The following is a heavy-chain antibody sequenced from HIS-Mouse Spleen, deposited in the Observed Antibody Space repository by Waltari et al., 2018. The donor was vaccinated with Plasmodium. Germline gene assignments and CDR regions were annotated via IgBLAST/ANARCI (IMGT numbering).Heavy chain of an antibody. CDR1: GYTFISYG. Sequence: QVQLVQSGAEVKKPGASGKVSCKASGYTFISYGFTWVRQAPGQGLEWMGWISPYNGNTNFAQKLQGRVTMTTDTSTSTAYMELRSLRFDDTAVYYCARGSAGDAFDIWGQGTMVTVSS. V-gene: IGHV1-18*01. CDR3: ARGSAGDAFDI. D-gene: IGHD6-19*01. J-gene: IGHJ3*02. CDR2: ISPYNGNT.